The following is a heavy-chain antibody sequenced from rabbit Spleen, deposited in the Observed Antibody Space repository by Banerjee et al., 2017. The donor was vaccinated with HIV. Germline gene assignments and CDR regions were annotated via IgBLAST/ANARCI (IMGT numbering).Heavy chain of an antibody. J-gene: IGHJ4*01. CDR3: ERGSSVDGIGFKL. CDR1: RFSFSSSYY. V-gene: IGHV1S40*01. Sequence: QSLEESGGDLVKPGASLTLTCTASRFSFSSSYYMCWVRQAPGKGLEWIACIAGSSSGFTYSATWAKGRFTISKTSSTTVTLQMTSLTAADTATYFCERGSSVDGIGFKLWGPGTLVTVS. D-gene: IGHD1-1*01. CDR2: IAGSSSGFT.